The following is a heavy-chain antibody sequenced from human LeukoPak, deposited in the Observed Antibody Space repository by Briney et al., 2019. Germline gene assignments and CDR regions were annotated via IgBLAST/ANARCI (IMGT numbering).Heavy chain of an antibody. CDR3: ARDKDHYYGSGIGY. CDR2: ISSSSSYI. CDR1: GFTFSSYS. V-gene: IGHV3-21*01. D-gene: IGHD3-10*01. Sequence: PGGSLRLSCAASGFTFSSYSMNWVRQAPGKGLEWVSSISSSSSYIYYADSVKGRFTISRDNAKNSLYLQMNSLRAEDTAVYYCARDKDHYYGSGIGYWGQGTLVTVSS. J-gene: IGHJ4*02.